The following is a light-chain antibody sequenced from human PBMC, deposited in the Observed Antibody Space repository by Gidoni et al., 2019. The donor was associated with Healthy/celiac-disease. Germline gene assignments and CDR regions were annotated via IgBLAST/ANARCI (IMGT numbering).Light chain of an antibody. Sequence: QSVLTPPPSGSAAPGPKVTISCSGSSSNIGNNYVSWYQQLPGTAPKLLIYDNNKRPSGIPDRFSGSKSGTSATLGITGLQTGDEADYYCGTWDSSLSARVFGGGTKLTVL. CDR2: DNN. V-gene: IGLV1-51*01. CDR1: SSNIGNNY. CDR3: GTWDSSLSARV. J-gene: IGLJ3*02.